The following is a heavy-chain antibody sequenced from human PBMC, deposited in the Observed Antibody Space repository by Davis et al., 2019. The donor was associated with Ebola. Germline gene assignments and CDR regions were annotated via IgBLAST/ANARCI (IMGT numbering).Heavy chain of an antibody. J-gene: IGHJ4*02. V-gene: IGHV3-11*01. Sequence: GGSLRLSCAGSGFTFSDYYMSWIRQPTGKGLEWVSYISNSGTTTYYADSVKGRFIISRDNAKNSLYLQINGLTADDTAVYFCARELGGSSFDYWGQGALVTVSS. CDR2: ISNSGTTT. D-gene: IGHD1-26*01. CDR3: ARELGGSSFDY. CDR1: GFTFSDYY.